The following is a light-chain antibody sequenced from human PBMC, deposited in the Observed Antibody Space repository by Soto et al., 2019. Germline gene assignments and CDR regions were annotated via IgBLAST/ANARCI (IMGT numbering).Light chain of an antibody. CDR3: QQYGSSPYT. CDR2: GAS. V-gene: IGKV3-20*01. Sequence: EIVLTQSPGTLSLSPGETATLSCRASQSVSSSYLAWYQQKPGQAPRLLIYGASSRATGIPDRFSGSGSGTDFTLTISRLEPEDFAVYYCQQYGSSPYTFGHGTKLEIK. CDR1: QSVSSSY. J-gene: IGKJ2*01.